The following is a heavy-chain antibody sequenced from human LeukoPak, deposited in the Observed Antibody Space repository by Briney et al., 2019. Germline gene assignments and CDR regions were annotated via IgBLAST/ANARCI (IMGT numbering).Heavy chain of an antibody. V-gene: IGHV4-4*07. CDR3: AREGYSYGYLRQYAFDI. CDR1: GGSISNYF. J-gene: IGHJ3*02. CDR2: LYTSGST. Sequence: SETLSLTCTVSGGSISNYFWSWIRQPAGKGLEWIGRLYTSGSTNHNPSLKSRVTMSVDTSRNQFSLKLSSVTAADTAVYYCAREGYSYGYLRQYAFDIWGQGTMVTVSS. D-gene: IGHD5-18*01.